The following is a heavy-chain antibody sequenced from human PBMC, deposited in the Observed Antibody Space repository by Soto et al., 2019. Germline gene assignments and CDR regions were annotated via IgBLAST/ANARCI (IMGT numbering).Heavy chain of an antibody. CDR1: GFTFSSYG. D-gene: IGHD5-12*01. V-gene: IGHV3-33*01. CDR2: IWYDGSNK. Sequence: QVQLVESGGGVVQPGRSLRLSCAASGFTFSSYGMHWVRQAPGKGLEWVAVIWYDGSNKWYADSVKGRFTISRDNSKNTLYRQMNSLRAEDTAVYSCARDRGYSGSDSPRFYYGMDVWGQGTTVTVSS. J-gene: IGHJ6*02. CDR3: ARDRGYSGSDSPRFYYGMDV.